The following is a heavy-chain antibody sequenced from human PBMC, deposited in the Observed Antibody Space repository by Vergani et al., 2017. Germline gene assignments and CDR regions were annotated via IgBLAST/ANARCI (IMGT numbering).Heavy chain of an antibody. J-gene: IGHJ3*02. CDR3: ARDHRDYNNYPGTFDI. D-gene: IGHD5-24*01. CDR1: GFTHSPFG. Sequence: QVQLVESGGGVVQSGESLRLSCVASGFTHSPFGAFGMHWVRQAPGKGLVWVAVISFDGNQRYYSDSVKGRFTISRDNSKNTLYLQMSSLRAEDTGVFFCARDHRDYNNYPGTFDIWGQGSMVTVSS. CDR2: ISFDGNQR. V-gene: IGHV3-30*03.